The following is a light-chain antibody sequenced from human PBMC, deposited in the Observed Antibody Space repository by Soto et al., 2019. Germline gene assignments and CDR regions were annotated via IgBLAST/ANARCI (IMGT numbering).Light chain of an antibody. CDR3: QQYNNWPPDYT. CDR1: QSINSN. CDR2: DAS. V-gene: IGKV3-15*01. Sequence: ETVMTQSPATLSVSPGERVTLSCRASQSINSNLAWYQQRPGQAPRVLIYDASTRATAVPARFSGSGSGTEFTLTISSLQSEDFAVYYCQQYNNWPPDYTFGQGTKQEIK. J-gene: IGKJ2*01.